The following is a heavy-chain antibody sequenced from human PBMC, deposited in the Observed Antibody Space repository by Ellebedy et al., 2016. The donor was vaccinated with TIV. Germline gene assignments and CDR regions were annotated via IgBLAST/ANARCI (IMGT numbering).Heavy chain of an antibody. J-gene: IGHJ6*03. V-gene: IGHV1-2*02. CDR3: AKSSSGWDYFDYYYMDV. CDR2: INPNSGGT. Sequence: ASVKVSCXASGYTFTGYYIHWVRQAPGQGLEWMGWINPNSGGTNYAQNFQGRVTMTRGTSVSTAYMELSRLTSDDTAVYFCAKSSSGWDYFDYYYMDVWGKGTTVTVSS. D-gene: IGHD6-19*01. CDR1: GYTFTGYY.